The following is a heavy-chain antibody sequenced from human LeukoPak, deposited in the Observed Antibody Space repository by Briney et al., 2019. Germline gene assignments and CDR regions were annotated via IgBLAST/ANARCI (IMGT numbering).Heavy chain of an antibody. V-gene: IGHV4-61*02. D-gene: IGHD2-15*01. CDR1: GGSISSGSYY. CDR3: ARAPSYCSGGSCYGLDAFDI. J-gene: IGHJ3*02. CDR2: IYTSGST. Sequence: SQTLSLTCTVSGGSISSGSYYWSWIRQPAGKGLEWIGRIYTSGSTNYNPSLKSRVTISVGRSKNQFSLKLSSVTAADTAVYYCARAPSYCSGGSCYGLDAFDIWGQGTMVTVSS.